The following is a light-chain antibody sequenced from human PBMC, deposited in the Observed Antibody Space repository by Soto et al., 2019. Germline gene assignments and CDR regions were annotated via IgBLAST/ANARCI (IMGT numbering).Light chain of an antibody. CDR3: AQGTHWTRT. V-gene: IGKV2-30*01. Sequence: DVVLTQSPLSLPVNFGQPASISCRSSKSLVYSDGNTHLSWFHQRPGQSPKRLIYRVSSRDSVVRARFSGNGSGTYFTIEISRVGAEDVGIYFCAQGTHWTRTFGQGTKVEGK. J-gene: IGKJ1*01. CDR1: KSLVYSDGNTH. CDR2: RVS.